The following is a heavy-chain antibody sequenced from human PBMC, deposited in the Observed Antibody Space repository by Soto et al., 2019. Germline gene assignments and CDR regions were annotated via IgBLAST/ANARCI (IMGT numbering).Heavy chain of an antibody. V-gene: IGHV3-13*01. CDR3: ARARTGTAHLDDFDI. Sequence: HPGGSLRLSCAASGFTFSSYDMHWVRQATGKGLEWVSAIGTAGDTYYPGSVKGRFTISRENAKNSLYLQMNSLRAGDTAVYYCARARTGTAHLDDFDIWGQGTMVTVSS. J-gene: IGHJ3*02. D-gene: IGHD1-1*01. CDR2: IGTAGDT. CDR1: GFTFSSYD.